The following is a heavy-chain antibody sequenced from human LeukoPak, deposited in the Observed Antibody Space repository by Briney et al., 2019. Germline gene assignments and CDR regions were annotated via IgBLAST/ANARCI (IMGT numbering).Heavy chain of an antibody. V-gene: IGHV4-61*02. J-gene: IGHJ3*02. CDR2: IYRHGT. CDR3: ARGIGTSYDSSRDAFDI. Sequence: SETLSLTCTVSAGSINSGDYYWSWIRQPAGKGLEWIGRIYRHGTNYNYNPSVKSRVTISIDPSKNQFYLKLTSVTAADTAVYYCARGIGTSYDSSRDAFDIWGQGTMVTVSS. D-gene: IGHD3-22*01. CDR1: AGSINSGDYY.